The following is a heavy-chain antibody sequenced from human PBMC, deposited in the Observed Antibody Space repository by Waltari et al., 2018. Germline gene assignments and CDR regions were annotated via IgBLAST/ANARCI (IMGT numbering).Heavy chain of an antibody. CDR1: GGSISSHY. CDR3: ARDPSGYVNDAFDI. D-gene: IGHD5-12*01. J-gene: IGHJ3*02. CDR2: IYDSGST. V-gene: IGHV4-59*11. Sequence: QVQLHESGPGLVKPSETLSLTCTVSGGSISSHYWSWIRQPPGKGLEWIGYIYDSGSTTYTASPRSRVTIPVDTSKTQSALKLSYVTAADTAVYYCARDPSGYVNDAFDIWGQGTMVTVSS.